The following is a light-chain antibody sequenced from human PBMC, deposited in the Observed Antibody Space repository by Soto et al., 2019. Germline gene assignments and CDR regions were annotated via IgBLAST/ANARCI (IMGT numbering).Light chain of an antibody. CDR3: QQFRNWPWT. V-gene: IGKV3D-15*01. CDR1: EPVSTSF. J-gene: IGKJ1*01. CDR2: GAS. Sequence: EIVLTQSPDTLSLSPGERATLSCRASEPVSTSFLAWYQHKPGQAPRLLIHGASTRATGVPARISGSGSGTEFTLTISSLQSEDFAVYYCQQFRNWPWTFGQGTKVDIK.